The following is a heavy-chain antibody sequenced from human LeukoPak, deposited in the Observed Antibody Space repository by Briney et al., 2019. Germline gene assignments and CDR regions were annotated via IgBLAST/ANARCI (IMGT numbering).Heavy chain of an antibody. V-gene: IGHV3-66*02. CDR1: GFTLSSNY. J-gene: IGHJ6*02. Sequence: GGPLRLSCAASGFTLSSNYMSWLRPAPGKGREWVSVIYSGGSTYYADSVKGRFTISRDNSKNTLYLQMNSLRAEDTAVYYCAILGVGYGMDVWGQGTTVTVSS. CDR2: IYSGGST. CDR3: AILGVGYGMDV. D-gene: IGHD3-10*01.